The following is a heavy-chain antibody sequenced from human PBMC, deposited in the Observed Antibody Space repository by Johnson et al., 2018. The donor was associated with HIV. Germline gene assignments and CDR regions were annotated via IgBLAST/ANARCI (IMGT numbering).Heavy chain of an antibody. V-gene: IGHV3-20*04. CDR3: ARSVGYYDSSAYYYVDAFDI. D-gene: IGHD3-22*01. J-gene: IGHJ3*02. Sequence: VQLVESGGGVVRPGGSLRLSCAASGFTFDDYGMSWVRQGPGKGLEWVSGINWNGGSTGYADSLKGRFTISSDHAKHSLYLQMNSLRAEDTALYYCARSVGYYDSSAYYYVDAFDIWGQGTMVTVSS. CDR2: INWNGGST. CDR1: GFTFDDYG.